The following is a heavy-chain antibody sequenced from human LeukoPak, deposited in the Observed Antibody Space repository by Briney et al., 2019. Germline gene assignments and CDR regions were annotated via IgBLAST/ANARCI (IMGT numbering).Heavy chain of an antibody. D-gene: IGHD3-22*01. J-gene: IGHJ3*02. Sequence: SETLSLTCTVSGGSISRYYWSWIRHPPGKGLEWIGYIYYSGSTNYNPSLKSRVTMSVDTSKDQFSLKLSSVTAADTAVYYCARDKDYFDSGGVCDIWGQGTMVTVSS. CDR1: GGSISRYY. V-gene: IGHV4-59*01. CDR2: IYYSGST. CDR3: ARDKDYFDSGGVCDI.